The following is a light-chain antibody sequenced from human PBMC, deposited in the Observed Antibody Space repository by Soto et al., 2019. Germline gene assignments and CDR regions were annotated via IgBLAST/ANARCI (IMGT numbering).Light chain of an antibody. J-gene: IGKJ4*01. Sequence: DIQMTQSPSTLSASVRDRVTITCRASQTIGTWLAWYQQKPGKVPRLLIYDASSLESGVPSRFSGSGSGTEFTLTISSLQHGDFATYYCQQYNSYPLTLGGGTKVDIK. V-gene: IGKV1-5*01. CDR1: QTIGTW. CDR3: QQYNSYPLT. CDR2: DAS.